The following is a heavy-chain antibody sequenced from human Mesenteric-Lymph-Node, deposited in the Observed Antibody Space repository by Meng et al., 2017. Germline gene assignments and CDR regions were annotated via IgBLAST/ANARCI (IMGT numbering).Heavy chain of an antibody. CDR1: GFTFSSYS. D-gene: IGHD2-2*01. CDR2: ISSSSSYI. J-gene: IGHJ4*02. Sequence: GGSLRLSCAASGFTFSSYSMNWVRQAPGKGLEWVSSISSSSSYIYYADSVKGRFTISRDNAKNSLYLQMNSLRAEDTAVYYCARGVVVPAAYFDYWGQGTRVTCFS. CDR3: ARGVVVPAAYFDY. V-gene: IGHV3-21*01.